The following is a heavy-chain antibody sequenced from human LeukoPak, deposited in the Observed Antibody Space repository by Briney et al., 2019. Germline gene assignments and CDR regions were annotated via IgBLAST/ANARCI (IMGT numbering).Heavy chain of an antibody. J-gene: IGHJ4*02. CDR3: ARGLSSSSWYVY. CDR2: IYHSGST. V-gene: IGHV4-34*01. CDR1: GGSFSGYY. Sequence: SETLSLTCAVYGGSFSGYYWNWIRQPPGKGLEWIGEIYHSGSTNYNPSLKSRVTISVDTSKNQFSLKLSSVIAADTAVYYCARGLSSSSWYVYWGQGTPVTVSS. D-gene: IGHD6-13*01.